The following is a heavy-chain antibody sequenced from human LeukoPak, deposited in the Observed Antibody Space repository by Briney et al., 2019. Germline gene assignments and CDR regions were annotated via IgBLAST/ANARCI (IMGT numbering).Heavy chain of an antibody. Sequence: SETLSLTCTVSGGSISSSSYYWGWIRQPPGKGLEWIGSIYYSGSTNYNPSLKSRVTMSVDTSKNQFSLKLTSVTAADTAVYYCTRAASSGPLFTYHMDVWGKGTTVTVSS. CDR3: TRAASSGPLFTYHMDV. CDR1: GGSISSSSYY. CDR2: IYYSGST. V-gene: IGHV4-39*07. J-gene: IGHJ6*03. D-gene: IGHD3-22*01.